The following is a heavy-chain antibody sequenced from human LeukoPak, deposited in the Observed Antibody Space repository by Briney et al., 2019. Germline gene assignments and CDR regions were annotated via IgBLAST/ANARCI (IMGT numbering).Heavy chain of an antibody. CDR1: GFTFSSYG. CDR2: ISYDGSNK. D-gene: IGHD6-25*01. V-gene: IGHV3-30*03. CDR3: ARGRPDYFDY. Sequence: GRSLRLSCAASGFTFSSYGMHWVRQAPGKGLEWVAVISYDGSNKYYADSVKGRFTISRDNSKNSLYLQMNSLRAEDRAVYYCARGRPDYFDYWGQGTLVTVSS. J-gene: IGHJ4*02.